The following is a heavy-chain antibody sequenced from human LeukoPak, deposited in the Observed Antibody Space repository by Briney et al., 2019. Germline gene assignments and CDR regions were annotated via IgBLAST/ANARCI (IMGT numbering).Heavy chain of an antibody. CDR1: GITFSGYA. CDR2: ISHDGSNK. CDR3: ATHGSGTYYRDDY. Sequence: GGSLRLSCAASGITFSGYAMHWVRQAPGKGLEWVAVISHDGSNKYYADSVKGRFTISRDNSKNTLYLEMNSLRAEDTAVYYCATHGSGTYYRDDYWGQGTLVTVSS. D-gene: IGHD3-10*01. V-gene: IGHV3-30-3*01. J-gene: IGHJ4*02.